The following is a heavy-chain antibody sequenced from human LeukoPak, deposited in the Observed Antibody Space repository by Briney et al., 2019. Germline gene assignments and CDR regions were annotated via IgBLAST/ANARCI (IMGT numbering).Heavy chain of an antibody. CDR2: ISAYNGNT. Sequence: ASVKVSCKASGYTFTSYGISWVRQAPGQGLEWMGWISAYNGNTNYAQKLQGRVTMTTDTSTSTAYMELRSLRSDDTAVYYCARGFYYDFWSGYYKYYFDYWGQGTLVTVSS. CDR1: GYTFTSYG. V-gene: IGHV1-18*01. CDR3: ARGFYYDFWSGYYKYYFDY. J-gene: IGHJ4*02. D-gene: IGHD3-3*01.